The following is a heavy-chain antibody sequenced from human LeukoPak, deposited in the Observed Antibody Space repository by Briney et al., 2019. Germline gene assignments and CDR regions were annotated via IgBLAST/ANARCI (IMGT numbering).Heavy chain of an antibody. CDR3: AKQTGVVGATSAGFDL. J-gene: IGHJ2*01. CDR1: GGSLSGFY. D-gene: IGHD1-26*01. CDR2: IYNSGST. Sequence: SEILSLTCTVSGGSLSGFYWTWVRQPAGKGLEWIGRIYNSGSTNLNPSLKSRVTMSEDTSKNQFSLRLTSVTAADTAVYYCAKQTGVVGATSAGFDLWGRGTLVTVSS. V-gene: IGHV4-4*07.